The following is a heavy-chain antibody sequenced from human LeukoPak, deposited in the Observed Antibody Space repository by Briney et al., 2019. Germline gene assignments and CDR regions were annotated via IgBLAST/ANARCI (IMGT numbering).Heavy chain of an antibody. CDR3: ARVDTAMGPGNYFDY. J-gene: IGHJ4*02. CDR1: GGTFSSYA. V-gene: IGHV1-69*04. D-gene: IGHD5-18*01. Sequence: SVKVSCKASGGTFSSYAISWVRQAPGQGLEWMGRIIPILGIANYAQKFQGRVTMTRDTSTSTVYMELSSLRSEDTAVYYCARVDTAMGPGNYFDYWGQGTLVTVSS. CDR2: IIPILGIA.